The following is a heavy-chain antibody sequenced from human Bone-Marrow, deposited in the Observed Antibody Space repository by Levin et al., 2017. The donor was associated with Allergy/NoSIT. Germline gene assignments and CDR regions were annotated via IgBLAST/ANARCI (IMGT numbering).Heavy chain of an antibody. Sequence: KVSCAASGFTFSGSAMHWVRQASGKGLEWVGRIRSKANSYATAYAASVKGRFTISRDDSKNTAYLQMNSLKTEDTAVYYCTRSLYSSSSGQYYYGMDVWGQGTTVTVSS. CDR3: TRSLYSSSSGQYYYGMDV. D-gene: IGHD6-6*01. CDR2: IRSKANSYAT. V-gene: IGHV3-73*01. J-gene: IGHJ6*02. CDR1: GFTFSGSA.